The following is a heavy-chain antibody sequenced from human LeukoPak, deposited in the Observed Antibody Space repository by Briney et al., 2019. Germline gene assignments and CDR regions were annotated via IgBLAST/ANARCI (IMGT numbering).Heavy chain of an antibody. CDR1: GGSFSGYY. D-gene: IGHD6-13*01. CDR2: INHSGST. V-gene: IGHV4-34*01. Sequence: SETLSLTCAVYGGSFSGYYWSWIRQPPGKGLEWIGGINHSGSTNYNPSLKSRVTISVDTSKNQFSLKLSSVTAAVTAVYYCARRVYFDYWRRETLVTVSS. CDR3: ARRVYFDY. J-gene: IGHJ4*02.